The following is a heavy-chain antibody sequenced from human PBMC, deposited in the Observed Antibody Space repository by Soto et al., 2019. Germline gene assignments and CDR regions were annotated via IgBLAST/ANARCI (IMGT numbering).Heavy chain of an antibody. CDR3: ARSSKHIVVVTKDY. Sequence: ASVKVSCKAFGYSFTNFHIHWVRQAPGQGLEWMGMIDPSGGITRDAQRLQGRVTMTRDTSTSTAYMELRSLRSDDTAVYYCARSSKHIVVVTKDYWGQGTLVTVSS. D-gene: IGHD2-21*02. CDR1: GYSFTNFH. V-gene: IGHV1-46*01. J-gene: IGHJ4*02. CDR2: IDPSGGIT.